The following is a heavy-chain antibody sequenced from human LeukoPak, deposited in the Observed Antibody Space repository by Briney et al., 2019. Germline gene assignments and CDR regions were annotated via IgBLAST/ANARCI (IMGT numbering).Heavy chain of an antibody. J-gene: IGHJ4*02. CDR2: ISDRGTDT. V-gene: IGHV3-23*01. Sequence: QPGGSLRLSCAASGVTFNSYAMSWVRQAPGKGLEWGSCISDRGTDTSYAESVKGRFTISRDNSENTLDLQMHSLRVEDTAVYYCVKGTGFYWTRGDYWGQGTLLTVAS. CDR1: GVTFNSYA. D-gene: IGHD2-8*02. CDR3: VKGTGFYWTRGDY.